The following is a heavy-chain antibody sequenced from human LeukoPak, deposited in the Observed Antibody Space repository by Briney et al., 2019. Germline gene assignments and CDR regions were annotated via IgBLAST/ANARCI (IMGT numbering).Heavy chain of an antibody. V-gene: IGHV1-46*01. Sequence: ASVKVSCKASGYTFTSYYMHWVRQAPGQGLEWIGIINPSGGSTSYAQKFQGRVTMTRDTSTSTVYMELSSLRSEDTAVYYCQLSGYYYDSSGVSYMDVWGKGTTVTVSS. J-gene: IGHJ6*03. CDR2: INPSGGST. D-gene: IGHD3-22*01. CDR1: GYTFTSYY. CDR3: QLSGYYYDSSGVSYMDV.